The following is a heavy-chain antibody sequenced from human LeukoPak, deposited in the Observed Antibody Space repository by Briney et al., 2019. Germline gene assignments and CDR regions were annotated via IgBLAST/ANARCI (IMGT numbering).Heavy chain of an antibody. V-gene: IGHV4-39*07. CDR1: GGSISSSSYY. CDR3: RLDDILTGYYLNYYYYYMDV. J-gene: IGHJ6*03. Sequence: SETLSLTCTVSGGSISSSSYYWGWIRQPPGKGLEWIGSICYSGSTYYNPSLKSRVTISVDTSKNQFSLKLSSVTAADTAVYYCRLDDILTGYYLNYYYYYMDVWGKGTTVTVSS. CDR2: ICYSGST. D-gene: IGHD3-9*01.